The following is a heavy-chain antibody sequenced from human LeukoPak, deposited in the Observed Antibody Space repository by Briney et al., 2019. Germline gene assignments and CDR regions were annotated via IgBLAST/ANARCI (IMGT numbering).Heavy chain of an antibody. J-gene: IGHJ4*02. D-gene: IGHD3-16*01. CDR1: GYTLTELS. CDR2: FDPEDGET. V-gene: IGHV1-24*01. Sequence: ASAKVSCKVSGYTLTELSMHWVRQAPGKGLEWMGGFDPEDGETIYAQKFQGRVTITEDTSTDTAYMELSSLRSEDTAVYYCATGGEYFDYWGQGTLVTVSS. CDR3: ATGGEYFDY.